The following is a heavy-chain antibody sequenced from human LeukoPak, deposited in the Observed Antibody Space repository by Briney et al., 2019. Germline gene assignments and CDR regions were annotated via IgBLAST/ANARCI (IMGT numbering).Heavy chain of an antibody. Sequence: HTGGSLRLSCAASGFSFDDYIMHWVRQAPGKGLKWVSPITWDGGRTDYADSVKGRFTISRDNSKNSLYLQMNSLRTEDTALYYCAKDSSGYNSHYYYYMDVWGKGTTVTVSS. V-gene: IGHV3-43*01. D-gene: IGHD5-24*01. CDR3: AKDSSGYNSHYYYYMDV. J-gene: IGHJ6*03. CDR1: GFSFDDYI. CDR2: ITWDGGRT.